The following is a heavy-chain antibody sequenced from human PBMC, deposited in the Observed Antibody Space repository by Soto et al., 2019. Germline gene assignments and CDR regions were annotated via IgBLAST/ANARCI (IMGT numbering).Heavy chain of an antibody. D-gene: IGHD5-12*01. CDR1: GGTFSSYA. CDR3: ARESEMATIFYGY. V-gene: IGHV1-69*06. Sequence: SVKVSCKASGGTFSSYAISWVRQAPGQGLEWMGGIIPIFGTANYAQRFQGRVTITADKSTSTAYMELSSLRSEDTAVYYCARESEMATIFYGYWGQGTLVTVSS. CDR2: IIPIFGTA. J-gene: IGHJ4*02.